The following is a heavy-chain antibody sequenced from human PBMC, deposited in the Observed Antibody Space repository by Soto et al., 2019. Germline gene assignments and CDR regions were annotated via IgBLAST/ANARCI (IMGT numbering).Heavy chain of an antibody. D-gene: IGHD2-15*01. CDR1: GGTFSSYA. J-gene: IGHJ2*01. CDR2: IIPIFGTA. Sequence: QVQLVQSGAEVKKPGSSVKVSCKASGGTFSSYAISWVRQAPGQGLEWMGGIIPIFGTANYAQKFQGRVPITADESTSTAYMELSSRRSEDTAVYYCARVVTVVKSFHYWYFDLWGRGTLGTVSS. V-gene: IGHV1-69*12. CDR3: ARVVTVVKSFHYWYFDL.